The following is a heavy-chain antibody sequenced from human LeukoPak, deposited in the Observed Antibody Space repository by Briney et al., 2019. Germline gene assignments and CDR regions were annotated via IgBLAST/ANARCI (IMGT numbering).Heavy chain of an antibody. Sequence: PSETLSLTCAVYGGSFSGYYWSWIRQPPGKGLEWIGEINHSGSTNYNPSLKSGVTISVDTSKNQFSLKLSSVTAADTAVYYCVGGGATNDYYYYGMDVWGQGTTVTVSS. V-gene: IGHV4-34*01. CDR2: INHSGST. J-gene: IGHJ6*02. CDR1: GGSFSGYY. CDR3: VGGGATNDYYYYGMDV. D-gene: IGHD1-26*01.